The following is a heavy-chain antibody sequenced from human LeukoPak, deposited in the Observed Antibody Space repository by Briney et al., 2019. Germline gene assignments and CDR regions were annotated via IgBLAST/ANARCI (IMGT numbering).Heavy chain of an antibody. V-gene: IGHV3-23*01. CDR3: AKGVGCSGGTCYSGHGMDV. J-gene: IGHJ6*02. Sequence: GSLRLSCSASGFTFSSYAMSWVRQAPGKGLEWVSALSGSGANTYYADSVKGRFTISRDNSKNTLYLQVDSLRAEDTAVYYCAKGVGCSGGTCYSGHGMDVWGQGTTVTVSS. CDR2: LSGSGANT. D-gene: IGHD2-15*01. CDR1: GFTFSSYA.